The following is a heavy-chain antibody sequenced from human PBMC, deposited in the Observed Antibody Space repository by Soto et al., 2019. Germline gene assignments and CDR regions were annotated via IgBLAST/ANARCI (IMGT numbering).Heavy chain of an antibody. D-gene: IGHD1-26*01. CDR3: ARADSREEANWFDP. Sequence: SETLSLTCTASGGSISSYYWSWIRQPPGKGLEWIGYIYYSGSTNYNPSLKSRVTISVDTSKNQFSLKLSSVTAADTAVYYCARADSREEANWFDPWGQGTLVTVSS. V-gene: IGHV4-59*01. CDR2: IYYSGST. CDR1: GGSISSYY. J-gene: IGHJ5*02.